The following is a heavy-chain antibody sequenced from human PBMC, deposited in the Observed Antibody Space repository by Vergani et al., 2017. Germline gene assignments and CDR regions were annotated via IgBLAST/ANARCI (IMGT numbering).Heavy chain of an antibody. D-gene: IGHD6-13*01. CDR3: ARAAAGPAQRNWFDP. CDR1: GGSISSGGYY. J-gene: IGHJ5*02. Sequence: QVQLQESGPGLVKPSQTLSLTCTVSGGSISSGGYYWSWIRQHPGKGLEWIGYIYYSGSTNYNPSLKSRVTISVDTSKNQFSLKLSSVTAADTAVYYCARAAAGPAQRNWFDPWGQGTLVTVSS. V-gene: IGHV4-31*03. CDR2: IYYSGST.